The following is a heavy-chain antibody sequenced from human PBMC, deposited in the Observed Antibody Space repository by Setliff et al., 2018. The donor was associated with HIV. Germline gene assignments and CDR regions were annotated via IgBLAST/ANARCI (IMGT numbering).Heavy chain of an antibody. CDR2: IYYSGDT. J-gene: IGHJ4*02. V-gene: IGHV4-30-4*01. CDR3: ARVPFGSGSYYFDF. Sequence: SQTLSLTCTVSGASVNSDDYYWSWIRQTPGKGLEWIGYIYYSGDTYYNATLQSRATILLDTSKNQFFLTLTSVTAADTAVYFCARVPFGSGSYYFDFWGQGTLVTVSS. CDR1: GASVNSDDYY. D-gene: IGHD3-10*01.